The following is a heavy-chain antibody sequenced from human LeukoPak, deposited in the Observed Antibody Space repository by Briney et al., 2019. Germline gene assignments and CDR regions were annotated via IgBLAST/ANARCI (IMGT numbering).Heavy chain of an antibody. CDR1: GFTFSSYG. CDR2: ISGSGGST. CDR3: AKAGDFWSGYFDY. D-gene: IGHD3-3*01. Sequence: PGGSLRLSCAASGFTFSSYGMSWVRQAPGKGLEWVSAISGSGGSTYYADSVKGRFTISRDNSKNTLYLQMNSLRAEDTAVYYCAKAGDFWSGYFDYWGQGTLVTVSS. V-gene: IGHV3-23*01. J-gene: IGHJ4*02.